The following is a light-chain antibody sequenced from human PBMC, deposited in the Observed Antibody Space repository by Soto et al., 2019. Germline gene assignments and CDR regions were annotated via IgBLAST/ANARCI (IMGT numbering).Light chain of an antibody. CDR1: QSVSSN. V-gene: IGKV3-15*01. CDR3: QQYNYWPVP. J-gene: IGKJ4*01. CDR2: GAS. Sequence: EIVMTQSPATLSVSPGERATLSCRASQSVSSNLAWYQQKPGQAPRLLIYGASTRATGIPARFSGSGSGTEFTLTISSLQSYFFADDYCQQYNYWPVPFGGG.